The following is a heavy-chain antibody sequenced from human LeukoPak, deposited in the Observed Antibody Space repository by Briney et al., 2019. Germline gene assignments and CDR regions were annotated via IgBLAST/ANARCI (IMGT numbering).Heavy chain of an antibody. D-gene: IGHD3-22*01. CDR1: GYTFTSYG. CDR2: ISAYNGNT. V-gene: IGHV1-18*01. J-gene: IGHJ5*02. Sequence: ASVKVSCKASGYTFTSYGISWVRQAPGQGLEWMGWISAYNGNTNYAQKLQGRVTMTTDTSTSTAYMELRSLRSDDTAVYNCARDYYDSSGSPGDWFDPWGQGTLVTVSS. CDR3: ARDYYDSSGSPGDWFDP.